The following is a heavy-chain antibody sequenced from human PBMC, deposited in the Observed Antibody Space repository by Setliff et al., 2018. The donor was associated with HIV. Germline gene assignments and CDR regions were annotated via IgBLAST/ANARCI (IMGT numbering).Heavy chain of an antibody. Sequence: GGSLRLSCAASGFLFSSYDMSWVRQAPGQGLVWVSGINNDTTTTTYADSVKGRFSISRDNAKNTLYLEMNGLRGEDTAVYYCVIFSYSSGWGQGTLVTVSS. J-gene: IGHJ4*02. CDR3: VIFSYSSG. CDR1: GFLFSSYD. D-gene: IGHD1-26*01. V-gene: IGHV3-74*01. CDR2: INNDTTTT.